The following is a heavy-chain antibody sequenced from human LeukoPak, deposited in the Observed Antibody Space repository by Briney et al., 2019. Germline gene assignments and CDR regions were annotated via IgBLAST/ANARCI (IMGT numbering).Heavy chain of an antibody. Sequence: GGSLRLSCAASGLTFSSYGMHWVRRAPGKGLEWVALIWYDGSDKDYGDSVKGRFTISRDNSKNTMYLQMNSLRADDTAVYYCVKSVAGTRGWFDSWGQGTLVIVSS. J-gene: IGHJ5*01. CDR2: IWYDGSDK. V-gene: IGHV3-33*03. CDR3: VKSVAGTRGWFDS. CDR1: GLTFSSYG.